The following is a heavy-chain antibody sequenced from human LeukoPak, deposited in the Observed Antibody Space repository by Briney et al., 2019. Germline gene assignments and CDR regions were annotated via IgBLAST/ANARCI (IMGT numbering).Heavy chain of an antibody. CDR2: TYYRSKWYY. CDR1: GDSVSSNSAA. D-gene: IGHD3-10*01. J-gene: IGHJ4*02. CDR3: ARGRFRNFDY. Sequence: SQTLSLTCAISGDSVSSNSAAWNWIRQSPSRGLEWLGRTYYRSKWYYDYAVSVKSRININPDTSKNQVSLQLKSMTPEDTAVYYCARGRFRNFDYWGQGTLVTVSS. V-gene: IGHV6-1*01.